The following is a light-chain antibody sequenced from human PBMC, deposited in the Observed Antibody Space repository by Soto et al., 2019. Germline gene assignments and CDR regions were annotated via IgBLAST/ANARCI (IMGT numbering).Light chain of an antibody. V-gene: IGKV1D-12*01. CDR1: QGIAGW. CDR3: QQASSCPFT. Sequence: DIQMTQSPSSVSASIGDRVTITCRASQGIAGWLAWYQQKPGRAPKLLISAASSLQSGVPSRFSGTPSGTNFTLTISSLQPEDFATYYRQQASSCPFTFGPGTKVDLK. CDR2: AAS. J-gene: IGKJ3*01.